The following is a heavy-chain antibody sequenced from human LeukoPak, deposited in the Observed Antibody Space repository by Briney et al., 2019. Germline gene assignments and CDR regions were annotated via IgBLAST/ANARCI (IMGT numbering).Heavy chain of an antibody. V-gene: IGHV1-18*01. CDR3: ARDETGEYDY. J-gene: IGHJ4*02. CDR2: INVYNGHT. Sequence: ASVKVSCKASGSVISWVRQAPGQGLEWMGWINVYNGHTKYSQKFQGRVTMTTDTSTYTVYMELRSLTSDDTAVFYCARDETGEYDYWGQGTLVTVSS. CDR1: GSV. D-gene: IGHD3-10*01.